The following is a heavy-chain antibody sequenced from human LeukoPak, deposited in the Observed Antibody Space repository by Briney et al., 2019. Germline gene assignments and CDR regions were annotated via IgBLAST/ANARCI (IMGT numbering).Heavy chain of an antibody. Sequence: ASVKVSCKASGYTFTSYYMHWVRQAPGQGLEWMGIINPSGGSTSYAQKFQGRVTMTRDTSTSTVYMELNSLRSEDTAVYYCARDWRYCSSTSCHPNLFDYWGQGTLVTVSS. V-gene: IGHV1-46*01. CDR1: GYTFTSYY. J-gene: IGHJ4*01. CDR2: INPSGGST. D-gene: IGHD2-2*01. CDR3: ARDWRYCSSTSCHPNLFDY.